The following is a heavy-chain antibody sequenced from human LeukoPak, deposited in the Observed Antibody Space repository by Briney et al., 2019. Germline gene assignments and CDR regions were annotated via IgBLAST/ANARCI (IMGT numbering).Heavy chain of an antibody. CDR1: GYTFTSYA. D-gene: IGHD1-26*01. V-gene: IGHV1-18*01. CDR3: ARRLNRVGAIYYYYYYMDV. CDR2: ISAYNGNT. J-gene: IGHJ6*03. Sequence: ASVKVSCKTSGYTFTSYAISWVRQAPGQGLEWMGWISAYNGNTNYAQKLQGRVTMTTDTSTSTAYMELRSLRSDDTAVYYCARRLNRVGAIYYYYYYMDVWGKGTTVTVSS.